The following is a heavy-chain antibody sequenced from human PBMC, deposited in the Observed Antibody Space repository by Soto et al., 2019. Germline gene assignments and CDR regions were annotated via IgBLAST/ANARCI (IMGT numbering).Heavy chain of an antibody. J-gene: IGHJ3*02. V-gene: IGHV3-30*04. CDR2: ISYDGKQK. Sequence: QVQMVESGGDVVQPGGSLTLSCTASGFSFTSYTMHCVRQAPGKGLEWVALISYDGKQKYYTDSVKGRFTISRDSSKNTLYLQMSSLTTEDRAMYYCARDGHSGTSDGFDIWGQGTMVTVSS. CDR3: ARDGHSGTSDGFDI. CDR1: GFSFTSYT. D-gene: IGHD5-12*01.